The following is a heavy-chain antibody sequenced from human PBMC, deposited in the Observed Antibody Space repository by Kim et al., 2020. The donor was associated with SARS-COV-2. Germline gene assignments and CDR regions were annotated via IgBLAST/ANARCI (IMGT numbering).Heavy chain of an antibody. CDR2: NT. V-gene: IGHV3-53*04. Sequence: NTYYADSVKGRFTISRHNSKNTLYLQMNTLRAEDTAVYYCARDLVVLGMDVWGQGTTVTVTS. D-gene: IGHD2-2*01. J-gene: IGHJ6*02. CDR3: ARDLVVLGMDV.